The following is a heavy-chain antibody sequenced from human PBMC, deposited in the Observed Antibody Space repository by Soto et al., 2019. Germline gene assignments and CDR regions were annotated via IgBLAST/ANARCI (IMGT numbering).Heavy chain of an antibody. D-gene: IGHD3-22*01. Sequence: GGSLGLSCAASGFTFSSYWMHWVRQAPGKGLEWVSAISGSGGSTYYADSVKGRFTISRDNSKNTLYLQMNSLRAEDTAVYYCAKAFYYDSSGWADYWGQGTLVTVSS. J-gene: IGHJ4*02. CDR1: GFTFSSYW. V-gene: IGHV3-23*01. CDR2: ISGSGGST. CDR3: AKAFYYDSSGWADY.